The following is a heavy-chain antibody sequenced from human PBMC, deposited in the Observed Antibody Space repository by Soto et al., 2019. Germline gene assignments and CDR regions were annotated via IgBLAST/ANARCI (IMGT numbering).Heavy chain of an antibody. D-gene: IGHD3-16*02. V-gene: IGHV1-3*01. J-gene: IGHJ3*02. Sequence: ASVKVSCKASGYTFTSYAMHWVRQAPRQRLEWMGWINAGNGNTKYSQKFQGRVTITRDTSASTAYMELSSLRSEDTAVYYCARVRDYIWGSYRSGAFDIWGQGTMVTVSS. CDR2: INAGNGNT. CDR1: GYTFTSYA. CDR3: ARVRDYIWGSYRSGAFDI.